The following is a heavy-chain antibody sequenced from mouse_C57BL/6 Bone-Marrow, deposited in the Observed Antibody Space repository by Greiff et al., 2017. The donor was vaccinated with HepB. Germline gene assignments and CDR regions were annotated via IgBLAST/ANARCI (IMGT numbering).Heavy chain of an antibody. D-gene: IGHD2-4*01. V-gene: IGHV1-81*01. CDR1: GYTFTSYG. CDR2: IYPRSGNT. Sequence: VMLVESGAELARPGASVKLSCKASGYTFTSYGISWVKQRTGQGLEWIGEIYPRSGNTYYNDKFKGKATLTADKSSSTAYMELRSLTSEDSAVYFCARQAYYYDYEGPFSYWGQGTLVTVSA. CDR3: ARQAYYYDYEGPFSY. J-gene: IGHJ3*01.